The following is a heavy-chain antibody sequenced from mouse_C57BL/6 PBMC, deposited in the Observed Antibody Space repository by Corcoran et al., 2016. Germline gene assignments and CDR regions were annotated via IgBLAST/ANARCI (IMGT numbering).Heavy chain of an antibody. CDR3: AREGSSGSFAY. CDR2: ISYDGSN. D-gene: IGHD3-2*02. CDR1: GYSITSGYY. V-gene: IGHV3-6*01. J-gene: IGHJ3*01. Sequence: DVQLPESGPGLVKPSQSLSLTCSVTGYSITSGYYWNWIRQFPGNKLEWMGYISYDGSNNYNPSLKNRISITRDTSKNQFFLKLNSVTTEDTATYYCAREGSSGSFAYWGQGTLVTVSA.